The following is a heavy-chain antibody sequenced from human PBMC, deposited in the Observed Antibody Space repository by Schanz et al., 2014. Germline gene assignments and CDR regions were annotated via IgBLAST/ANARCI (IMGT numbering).Heavy chain of an antibody. Sequence: QVQLVYSFLTFFNPLFSLLLSFSSSFFSFLSSYMTCIRQAPGKGLEWISYISSSRSTNYAASVKGRFTISRDNAKNSLYLQMNSLRAEDTAVYYCARCRGPRDEGFDIWAKEQWSPSLQ. J-gene: IGHJ3*02. CDR1: FFSFLSSY. CDR3: ARCRGPRDEGFDI. CDR2: ISSSRST. V-gene: IGHV3-11*06.